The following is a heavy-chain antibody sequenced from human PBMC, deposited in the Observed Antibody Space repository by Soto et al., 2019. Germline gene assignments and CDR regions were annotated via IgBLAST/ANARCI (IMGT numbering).Heavy chain of an antibody. Sequence: ASVKVSCKASGYTFTSYGISWVRQAPGQGLEWMGWISAYNGNTNYAQKLQGRVTMTTDTSTSTAYMELRSLRSDDTAVYYCARGVLPPYYYYYMDVWGKGTTVTVSS. J-gene: IGHJ6*03. CDR1: GYTFTSYG. CDR2: ISAYNGNT. V-gene: IGHV1-18*01. CDR3: ARGVLPPYYYYYMDV.